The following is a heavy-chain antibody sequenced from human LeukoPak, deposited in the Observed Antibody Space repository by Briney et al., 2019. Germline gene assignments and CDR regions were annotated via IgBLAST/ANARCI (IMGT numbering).Heavy chain of an antibody. J-gene: IGHJ6*02. Sequence: GGSLRLSCAASGFTFSSYAMSWVRQAPGKGLVWVSRINSDGSSTTYADSVKGRLTISRDNAKNTLYLQMNSLRAEDTAVYYCARDYGRSRDYGMDVWGQGTTVTVSS. D-gene: IGHD3-10*01. V-gene: IGHV3-74*01. CDR3: ARDYGRSRDYGMDV. CDR2: INSDGSST. CDR1: GFTFSSYA.